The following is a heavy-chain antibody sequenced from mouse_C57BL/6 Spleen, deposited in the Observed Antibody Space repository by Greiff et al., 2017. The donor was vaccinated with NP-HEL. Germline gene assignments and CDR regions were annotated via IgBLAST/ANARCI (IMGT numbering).Heavy chain of an antibody. CDR2: LNPNYGTT. J-gene: IGHJ3*01. V-gene: IGHV1-39*01. CDR1: GYSFTDYN. D-gene: IGHD1-1*01. CDR3: AREDYYGSSSAY. Sequence: VQLQQSGPELVKPGASVKISCKASGYSFTDYNMNWVKQSNGKSLEWIGVLNPNYGTTSYNQKFKGKATLTVDQSSSNAYMPLNSLTSEDSAGYYCAREDYYGSSSAYWGQGTLVTGSA.